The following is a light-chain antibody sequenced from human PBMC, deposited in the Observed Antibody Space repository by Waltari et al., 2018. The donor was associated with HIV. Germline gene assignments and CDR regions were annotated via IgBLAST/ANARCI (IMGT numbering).Light chain of an antibody. J-gene: IGLJ2*01. Sequence: QSALTQPASVSGSPGQSITISCTGTTSDVGGYNSVSWYQPHPAKAPKLVILDVSNRPSGVSNRYSGSKSGNTASLTISGLQAEDEAYYYCSSYTNSDTVVFGGGTKVTVL. CDR3: SSYTNSDTVV. V-gene: IGLV2-14*03. CDR1: TSDVGGYNS. CDR2: DVS.